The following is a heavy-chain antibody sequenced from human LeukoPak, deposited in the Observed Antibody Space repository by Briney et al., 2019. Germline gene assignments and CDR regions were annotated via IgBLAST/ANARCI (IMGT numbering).Heavy chain of an antibody. CDR2: IWPDGSDK. Sequence: GSLRLSCAASGFTFSDYWMAWVRQAPGKGLEWVANIWPDGSDKYHVDSVRGRFTIFRDNAQNSLNLQMNSLRAEDSGVYYCGRWGVNAGLDRWGQGTLVIVSS. V-gene: IGHV3-7*01. CDR1: GFTFSDYW. CDR3: GRWGVNAGLDR. J-gene: IGHJ5*02. D-gene: IGHD3-10*01.